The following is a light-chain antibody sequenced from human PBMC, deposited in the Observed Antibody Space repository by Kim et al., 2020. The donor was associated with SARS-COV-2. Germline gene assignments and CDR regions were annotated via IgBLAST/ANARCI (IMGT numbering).Light chain of an antibody. CDR1: MLGKKY. CDR3: QAWDRSTVV. CDR2: EDV. Sequence: GSPGRTVSVPGSGDMLGKKYACWYHQKPGQSPVLVIYEDVRRPSGIPERFSGSNSGNTATLTISGTQAMDEGDYYCQAWDRSTVVFGGGTQLTVL. V-gene: IGLV3-1*01. J-gene: IGLJ2*01.